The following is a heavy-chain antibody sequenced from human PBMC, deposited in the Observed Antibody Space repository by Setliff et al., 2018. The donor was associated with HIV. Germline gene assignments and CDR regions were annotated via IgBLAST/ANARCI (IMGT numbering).Heavy chain of an antibody. CDR1: GGSISSYY. V-gene: IGHV4-34*01. Sequence: SETLSLTCTVSGGSISSYYWSWIRQPPGKGLEWIGEINHSGSTNYNPSRQSRVTISVDTSKNQFSLKLSSVTAADTAVYYCARGGYSSPNWFDPWGQGTLVTVSS. D-gene: IGHD6-13*01. CDR2: INHSGST. CDR3: ARGGYSSPNWFDP. J-gene: IGHJ5*02.